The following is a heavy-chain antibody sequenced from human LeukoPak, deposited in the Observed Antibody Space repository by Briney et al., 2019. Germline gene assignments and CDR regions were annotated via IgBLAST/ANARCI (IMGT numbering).Heavy chain of an antibody. Sequence: TSETLSLTCTVSGGSISSGGYYWSWIRQHPGKGLEWIGYIYYSGSTYYNPSLKSRVTISVDTSKNQFSLNLSSVTAADTAVYYCAREEMATSNWFDPWGQGTLVTVSS. CDR2: IYYSGST. V-gene: IGHV4-31*03. CDR3: AREEMATSNWFDP. D-gene: IGHD5-24*01. CDR1: GGSISSGGYY. J-gene: IGHJ5*02.